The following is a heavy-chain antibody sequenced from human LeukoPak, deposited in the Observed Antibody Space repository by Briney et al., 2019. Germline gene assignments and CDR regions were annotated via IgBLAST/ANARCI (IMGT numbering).Heavy chain of an antibody. J-gene: IGHJ4*02. V-gene: IGHV1-2*02. D-gene: IGHD3-22*01. CDR2: INPNSGGT. CDR3: ARPDYYDSSGLPGDY. Sequence: ASVKVSCKASGYTFTGYYMHWVRQAPGQGLEWMGWINPNSGGTNSAQKFQGRVTMTSDTSISTAYMELSRLRSDDTAMYYCARPDYYDSSGLPGDYWGQGTLVTVSS. CDR1: GYTFTGYY.